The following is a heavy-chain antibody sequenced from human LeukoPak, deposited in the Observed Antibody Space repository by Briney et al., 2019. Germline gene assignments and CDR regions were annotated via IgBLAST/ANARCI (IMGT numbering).Heavy chain of an antibody. D-gene: IGHD1-14*01. CDR2: IGGSSSSYI. V-gene: IGHV3-21*01. J-gene: IGHJ4*02. Sequence: GVLRLSCAASGFTFSDFTMNWVRQAPGKGLEWVSCIGGSSSSYIYYSDSVRGRFTISRDNAKNSLHLQMNSLTAEDTAVYYCARAVPGLDYWGQGILVTVSS. CDR1: GFTFSDFT. CDR3: ARAVPGLDY.